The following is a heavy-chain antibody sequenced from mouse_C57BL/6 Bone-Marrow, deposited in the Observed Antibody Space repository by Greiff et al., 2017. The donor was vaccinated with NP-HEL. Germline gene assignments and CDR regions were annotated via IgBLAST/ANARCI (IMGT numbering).Heavy chain of an antibody. J-gene: IGHJ4*01. V-gene: IGHV1-50*01. D-gene: IGHD2-1*01. Sequence: VQLQQPGAELVKPGASVKLSCKASGYTFTSYWMQWVKQRPGQGLEWIGEIDPSDSYTNYNQKFKGKATLTVDTSSSTAYMQLSSLTSEDSAVYYCARLLCYYAMDYWGQGTSVTVSS. CDR2: IDPSDSYT. CDR3: ARLLCYYAMDY. CDR1: GYTFTSYW.